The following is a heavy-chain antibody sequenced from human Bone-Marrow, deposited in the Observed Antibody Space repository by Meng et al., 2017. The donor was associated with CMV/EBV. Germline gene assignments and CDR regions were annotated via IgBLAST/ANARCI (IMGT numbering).Heavy chain of an antibody. CDR1: GGTFSSYT. D-gene: IGHD1-20*01. CDR3: ARVAITGTGEGLWLDY. CDR2: IIPILGIA. V-gene: IGHV1-69*02. J-gene: IGHJ4*02. Sequence: SVKVFCKASGGTFSSYTISWVRQAPGQGLEWMGRIIPILGIANYAQKFQGRVTITADKSTSTAYMELSSLRSEDTAVYYCARVAITGTGEGLWLDYWGQGTLVTVSS.